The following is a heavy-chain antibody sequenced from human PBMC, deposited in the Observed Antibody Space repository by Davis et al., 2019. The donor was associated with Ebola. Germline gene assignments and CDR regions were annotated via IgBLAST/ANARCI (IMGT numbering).Heavy chain of an antibody. D-gene: IGHD6-25*01. Sequence: AASVQVSCKASGYSFTTYAMNWVRQAPGQGLAWMGWINTNTGNPTYAQGFTGRFVFSLDTSVSTAYLQISSLEAEDTAVYYCARAAAFAYWGQGTLVTVSS. CDR3: ARAAAFAY. V-gene: IGHV7-4-1*02. J-gene: IGHJ4*02. CDR2: INTNTGNP. CDR1: GYSFTTYA.